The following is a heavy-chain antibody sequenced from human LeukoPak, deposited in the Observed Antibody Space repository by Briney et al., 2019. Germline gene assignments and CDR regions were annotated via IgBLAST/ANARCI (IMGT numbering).Heavy chain of an antibody. J-gene: IGHJ4*02. CDR3: ARAKWLRLLLLLDY. CDR1: GFTFSNYG. Sequence: GGSLRLSCAASGFTFSNYGMHWVRQAPGKGLEWVAVISYDGSNKFYADSVKGRFAISRDNSENTLFLQMNSLRPEDTAVYYCARAKWLRLLLLLDYWGQGTLVTVSS. D-gene: IGHD5-12*01. CDR2: ISYDGSNK. V-gene: IGHV3-30*03.